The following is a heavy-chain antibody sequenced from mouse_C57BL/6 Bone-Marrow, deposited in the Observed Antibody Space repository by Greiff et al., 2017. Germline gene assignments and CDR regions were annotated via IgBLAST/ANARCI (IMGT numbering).Heavy chain of an antibody. J-gene: IGHJ3*01. CDR2: ISSGGSYT. D-gene: IGHD1-1*01. V-gene: IGHV5-6*01. Sequence: EVHLVESGGDLVKPGGSLKLSCAASGFTFSSYGMSWVRQTPDKRLEWVATISSGGSYTYYPDSVKGRFTISRDNAKNTLYLQMSMLKSEDTAMYYCARHLHYYGSSYRFAYWGQGTLVTVSA. CDR1: GFTFSSYG. CDR3: ARHLHYYGSSYRFAY.